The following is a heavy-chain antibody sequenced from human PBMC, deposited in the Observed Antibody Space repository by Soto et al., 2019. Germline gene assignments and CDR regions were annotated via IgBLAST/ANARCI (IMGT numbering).Heavy chain of an antibody. D-gene: IGHD3-22*01. J-gene: IGHJ5*02. V-gene: IGHV1-69*02. Sequence: GASVKVSCRASGGTFSSYTISWVRQAPGQGLEWMGRIIPILGIANYAQKFQGRVTITADKSTSTAYMELSSLRSEDTAVYYCARVDYDSSGYYYQGYWFDPWGQGTLVTVSS. CDR1: GGTFSSYT. CDR2: IIPILGIA. CDR3: ARVDYDSSGYYYQGYWFDP.